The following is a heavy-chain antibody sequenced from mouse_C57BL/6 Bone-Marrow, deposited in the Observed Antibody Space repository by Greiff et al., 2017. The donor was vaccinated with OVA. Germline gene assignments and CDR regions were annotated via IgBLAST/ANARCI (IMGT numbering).Heavy chain of an antibody. CDR2: INPNNGGT. CDR1: GYTFTDYY. CDR3: ERKGGVYGKPPFDY. J-gene: IGHJ2*01. Sequence: EVQLQQSGPELVKPGASVKISCKASGYTFTDYYMNWVKQSHGKSLAWIGDINPNNGGTSYNQKFKGKATLTVDKSSSTAYMELRSLTSEDSAVYYCERKGGVYGKPPFDYWGQGTTLTVSS. V-gene: IGHV1-26*01. D-gene: IGHD2-1*01.